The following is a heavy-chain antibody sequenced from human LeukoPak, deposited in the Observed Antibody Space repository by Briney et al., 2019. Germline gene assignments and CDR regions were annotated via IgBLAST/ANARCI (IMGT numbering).Heavy chain of an antibody. CDR1: GLNCRSCW. D-gene: IGHD3-3*01. CDR2: IKQDGSEQ. Sequence: GGPWRISCGGSGLNCRSCWLPWLRKAPGKGLKGVANIKQDGSEQYYVDSVKGRFTISRDNAKNSLYLQMNSLRAEDTAVYYCARAWAYYDFWSGYYYFDYWGQGTLVTVSS. V-gene: IGHV3-7*01. J-gene: IGHJ4*02. CDR3: ARAWAYYDFWSGYYYFDY.